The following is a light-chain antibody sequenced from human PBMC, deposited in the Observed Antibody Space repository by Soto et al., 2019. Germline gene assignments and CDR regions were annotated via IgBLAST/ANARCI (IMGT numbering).Light chain of an antibody. V-gene: IGLV1-51*01. CDR3: GLWDSSLYAVV. CDR2: DIN. J-gene: IGLJ2*01. CDR1: SSNIGKNF. Sequence: QSVLTQPPSVSAAPGQKVTISCSGSSSNIGKNFVSWYQQLPGTAPKLVVYDINKRPSGIPDRFSVSKSGTSATLAITGLQTGDEADYYCGLWDSSLYAVVFGGGTKLTVL.